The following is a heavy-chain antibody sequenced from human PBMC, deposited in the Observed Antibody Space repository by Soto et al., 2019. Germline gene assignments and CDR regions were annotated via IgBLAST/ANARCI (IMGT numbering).Heavy chain of an antibody. Sequence: QVQLQESGPGLVKPSETLSLTCTVSGGSVSSGSYYWSWIRQPPGKGLEWIGFIYYSGNTNYNPALKSRVTISVDTSKNQFSLRLSSVTAALTAVYYCARGNYLTPYLFDYWGQGTLFTVSS. V-gene: IGHV4-61*01. D-gene: IGHD2-2*02. CDR1: GGSVSSGSYY. CDR3: ARGNYLTPYLFDY. J-gene: IGHJ4*02. CDR2: IYYSGNT.